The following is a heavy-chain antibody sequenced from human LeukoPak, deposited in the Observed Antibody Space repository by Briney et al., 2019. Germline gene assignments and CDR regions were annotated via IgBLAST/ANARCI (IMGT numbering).Heavy chain of an antibody. J-gene: IGHJ5*02. CDR3: ARDRGGFNWFDP. V-gene: IGHV3-33*01. Sequence: GGSLRLSCAASGFTFSSYGMHWVRQAPGKGLEWVAVIWYDGSNKYYADSVKGRFTISRDNSKYTLYLQMNSLRAEDTAVYYCARDRGGFNWFDPWGQGTLVTVSS. CDR1: GFTFSSYG. D-gene: IGHD3-10*01. CDR2: IWYDGSNK.